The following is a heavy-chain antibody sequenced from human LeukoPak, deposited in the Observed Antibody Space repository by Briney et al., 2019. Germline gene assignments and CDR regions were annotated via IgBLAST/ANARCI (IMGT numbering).Heavy chain of an antibody. CDR1: GYIFTSYW. V-gene: IGHV5-51*01. J-gene: IGHJ4*02. CDR2: IYPGDSDT. Sequence: TGESLQISCKGSGYIFTSYWIGWVRQLPGKGLEWMGIIYPGDSDTRYSPSFQGQVTISADKSISTAYLQWSSLKASDTAMYYCARGYCSSTSCYRGYYFDYWGQGTLVTVSS. CDR3: ARGYCSSTSCYRGYYFDY. D-gene: IGHD2-2*01.